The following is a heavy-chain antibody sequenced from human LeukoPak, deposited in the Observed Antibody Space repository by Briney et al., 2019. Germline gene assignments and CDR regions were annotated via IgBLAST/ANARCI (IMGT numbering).Heavy chain of an antibody. J-gene: IGHJ4*02. D-gene: IGHD7-27*01. CDR1: GFTFSSYW. Sequence: GGTLRLSCAASGFTFSSYWMSWVRQAPGKGLEWVANIKQDGSEKQYVDSVKGRFAISRDNAENSLYLQMNSLKAEDTAVYYCGRFTRSGDSVYWGQGTLVTVSS. CDR2: IKQDGSEK. V-gene: IGHV3-7*04. CDR3: GRFTRSGDSVY.